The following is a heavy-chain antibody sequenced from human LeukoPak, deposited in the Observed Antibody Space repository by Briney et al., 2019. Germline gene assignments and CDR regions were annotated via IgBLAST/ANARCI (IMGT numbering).Heavy chain of an antibody. Sequence: GGSLRLTCAASGFTFRNYWMGWVRQAPGKGLEWVANTKPDGTAEYYADSVRGRFTTSRDNANNFLYLQMNSLRGEDTAVYYCARDGGLHTNFDYWGQGTLVTVSS. D-gene: IGHD2-15*01. V-gene: IGHV3-7*01. CDR3: ARDGGLHTNFDY. CDR2: TKPDGTAE. CDR1: GFTFRNYW. J-gene: IGHJ4*02.